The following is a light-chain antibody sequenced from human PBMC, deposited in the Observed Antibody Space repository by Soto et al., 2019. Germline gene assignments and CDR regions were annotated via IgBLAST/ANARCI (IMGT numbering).Light chain of an antibody. J-gene: IGKJ4*01. CDR2: GAS. V-gene: IGKV3-15*01. CDR1: QSVSSN. CDR3: HQYNNWPPLT. Sequence: EIVMTQSPATLSVSPGERATLSCRASQSVSSNLAWYQQKPGQAPRLLIYGASTRATGIPARFSGSWSVTDFTLTISSLQSEDFAVYYCHQYNNWPPLTFGGGTKVEIK.